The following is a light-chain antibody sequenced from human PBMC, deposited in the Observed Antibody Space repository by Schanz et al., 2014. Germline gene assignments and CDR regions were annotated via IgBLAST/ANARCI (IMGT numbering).Light chain of an antibody. Sequence: QSALTQPRSVSGSPGQSVTISCTGTNSDVGGYDYVSWYQQHPGKAPKLLIYNVNERPSGVPDRFSGSKSGNTASLTISGLQAEDEGDYFCSSQTSGNTPYVFGTGTKLTVL. CDR2: NVN. CDR3: SSQTSGNTPYV. J-gene: IGLJ1*01. CDR1: NSDVGGYDY. V-gene: IGLV2-11*01.